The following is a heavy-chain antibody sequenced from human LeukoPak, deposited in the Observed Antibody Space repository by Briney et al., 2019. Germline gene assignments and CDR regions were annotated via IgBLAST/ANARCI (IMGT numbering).Heavy chain of an antibody. Sequence: SQTLSLTCTVSGGSISSGSYYWSWIRQPAGKGLEWIGRIYTSGSTNYNPSLKSRVTISVDTSKNQFSLKLSSVTAADTAVYSCARQASSGWPNWFDPWGQGTLVTVSS. CDR3: ARQASSGWPNWFDP. CDR2: IYTSGST. J-gene: IGHJ5*02. CDR1: GGSISSGSYY. D-gene: IGHD6-19*01. V-gene: IGHV4-61*02.